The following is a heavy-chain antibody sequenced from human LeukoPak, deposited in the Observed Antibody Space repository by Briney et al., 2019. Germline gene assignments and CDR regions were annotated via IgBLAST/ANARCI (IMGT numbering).Heavy chain of an antibody. CDR1: GGSFSGYY. J-gene: IGHJ4*02. CDR2: INHSGST. V-gene: IGHV4-34*01. D-gene: IGHD5-12*01. Sequence: SETLSLTCAVYGGSFSGYYWSWIRQPPGKGLEWIGEINHSGSTNYNPSLKSRVTISVDTSKNQFSLKLSSVTAADTAAYYCARVALLEVATFDYWGQGTLVTVSS. CDR3: ARVALLEVATFDY.